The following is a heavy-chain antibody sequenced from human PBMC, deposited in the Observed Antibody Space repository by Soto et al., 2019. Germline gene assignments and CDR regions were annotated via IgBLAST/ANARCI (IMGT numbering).Heavy chain of an antibody. CDR3: ARDRTTMGSSGYYHTFDY. D-gene: IGHD3-22*01. Sequence: ASVKVSCKASGGTFSSYAISWVRQAPGQGLEWMGGIIPIFGTANYAQKFQGRVTITADESTSTAYMELSSLRSEDTAVYYCARDRTTMGSSGYYHTFDYWGQGTLVTVSS. CDR2: IIPIFGTA. CDR1: GGTFSSYA. J-gene: IGHJ4*02. V-gene: IGHV1-69*13.